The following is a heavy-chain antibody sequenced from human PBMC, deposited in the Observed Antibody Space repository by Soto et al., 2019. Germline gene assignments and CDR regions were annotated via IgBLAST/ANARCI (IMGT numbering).Heavy chain of an antibody. V-gene: IGHV2-5*01. J-gene: IGHJ5*02. CDR1: GFSLTHVGVA. CDR3: THRRNSCSGGVCHVWYDP. CDR2: IYGNDER. D-gene: IGHD2-15*01. Sequence: QITVRESGPTLVKPTQTLTLTCSFSGFSLTHVGVAVGWIRQPPGKALEWLALIYGNDERFYSPSLRNRLTITQDTSKNQVVLTMTNMGPVDTATYFCTHRRNSCSGGVCHVWYDPWGQGTLVTVSS.